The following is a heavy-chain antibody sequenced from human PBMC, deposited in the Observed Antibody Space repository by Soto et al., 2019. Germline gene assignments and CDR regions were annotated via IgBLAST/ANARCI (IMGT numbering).Heavy chain of an antibody. V-gene: IGHV4-31*03. D-gene: IGHD5-18*01. Sequence: SETLSLTCTVSGGSIRSGGYYWSWVRQNPRRGLEWIGNIYYSGNTYYSPSLKSRLTISVDTSKNQFSLNLSSVTAADTAVYYCARDRLMATAGTARHYFGLDVWGQGTTVTVSS. J-gene: IGHJ6*02. CDR1: GGSIRSGGYY. CDR3: ARDRLMATAGTARHYFGLDV. CDR2: IYYSGNT.